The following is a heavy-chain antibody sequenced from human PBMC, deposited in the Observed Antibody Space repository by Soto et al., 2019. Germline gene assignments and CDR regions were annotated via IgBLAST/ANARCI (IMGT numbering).Heavy chain of an antibody. Sequence: SVKVSCKASGGTFSSYTISWVRQAPGQGLEWMGRIIPILGIANYAQKFQGRVTITADKSTSTAYMELSSLRSEDTAVYYCARGVDIVVVPAATDDAFDIWGQGTMVTV. V-gene: IGHV1-69*02. CDR2: IIPILGIA. D-gene: IGHD2-2*03. CDR3: ARGVDIVVVPAATDDAFDI. J-gene: IGHJ3*02. CDR1: GGTFSSYT.